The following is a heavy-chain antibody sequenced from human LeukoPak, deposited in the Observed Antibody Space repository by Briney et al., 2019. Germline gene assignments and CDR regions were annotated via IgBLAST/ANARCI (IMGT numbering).Heavy chain of an antibody. D-gene: IGHD6-19*01. Sequence: PSETLSLTCTVSGGSLSSYYWGWIRQPPGKGLEWIGSMYYSASTYYNPSLKSRVTISINTSKNQFSLKLSSVTAADTAVYYCARAGGSGLIDYWGQGTLVTVSS. CDR2: MYYSAST. J-gene: IGHJ4*02. CDR3: ARAGGSGLIDY. V-gene: IGHV4-39*07. CDR1: GGSLSSYY.